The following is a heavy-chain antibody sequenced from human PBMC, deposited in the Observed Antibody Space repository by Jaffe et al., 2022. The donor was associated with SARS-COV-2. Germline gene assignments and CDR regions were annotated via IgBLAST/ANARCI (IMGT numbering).Heavy chain of an antibody. V-gene: IGHV1-2*06. CDR2: INPNSGGT. Sequence: QVQLVQSGAEVKKPGASVKVSCKASGYTFTGYYMHWVRQAPGQGLEWMGRINPNSGGTNYAQKFQGRVTMTRDTSISTAYMELSRLRSDDTAVYYCARSSSGYYSPYYFDYWGQGTLVTVSS. D-gene: IGHD3-22*01. CDR3: ARSSSGYYSPYYFDY. J-gene: IGHJ4*02. CDR1: GYTFTGYY.